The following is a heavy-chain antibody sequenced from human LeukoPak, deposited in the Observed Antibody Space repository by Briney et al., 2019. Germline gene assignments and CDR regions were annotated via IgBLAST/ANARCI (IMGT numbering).Heavy chain of an antibody. CDR3: ARGPQSRFDY. CDR1: GGSFSGYY. J-gene: IGHJ4*02. Sequence: SESLSLTCAVYGGSFSGYYWSWIRQPPGKGLEWIGEINHSGTTNYNPSLKSRVTISVDTSKNQFSLKLTSVTAADTAVYYCARGPQSRFDYWGQGTLVTVSS. V-gene: IGHV4-34*01. CDR2: INHSGTT.